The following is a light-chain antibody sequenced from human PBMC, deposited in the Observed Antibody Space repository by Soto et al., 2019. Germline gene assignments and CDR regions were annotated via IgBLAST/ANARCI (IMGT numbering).Light chain of an antibody. CDR1: QSVSSN. Sequence: EIVMTQSPATLSVSPGERATLSCRASQSVSSNLAWYQQKPGQAPRLLIYSASTRATGIPARFSGSGSGTEFTLTISSLQSADFAVYYCQQYNNWPPLTFGGGNKVEIK. V-gene: IGKV3-15*01. CDR2: SAS. J-gene: IGKJ4*01. CDR3: QQYNNWPPLT.